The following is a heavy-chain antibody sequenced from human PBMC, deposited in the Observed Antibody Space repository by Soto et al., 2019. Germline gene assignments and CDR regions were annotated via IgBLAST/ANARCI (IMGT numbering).Heavy chain of an antibody. CDR2: ISWNSDSI. CDR3: TKVGGLYDFWSGPLHFDL. D-gene: IGHD3-3*01. J-gene: IGHJ4*02. Sequence: DAQLVESGGGFVQPGRSLRLSCVGSGFIFDDFAIHWVRQAPGKGLEWVSGISWNSDSIGYADSVKGRFTISRDNAKNSLYLQMNSLRVEDTALYYCTKVGGLYDFWSGPLHFDLWGQGTLVTVSS. V-gene: IGHV3-9*01. CDR1: GFIFDDFA.